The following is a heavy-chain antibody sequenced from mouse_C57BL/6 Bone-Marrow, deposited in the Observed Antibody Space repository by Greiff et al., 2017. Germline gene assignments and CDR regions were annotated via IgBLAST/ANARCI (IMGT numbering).Heavy chain of an antibody. V-gene: IGHV1-15*01. CDR3: TREDYKGFAY. D-gene: IGHD2-12*01. CDR1: GYTFTDYE. J-gene: IGHJ3*01. Sequence: QVHVKQSGAELVRPGASVTLSCKASGYTFTDYEMHWVKQTPVHGLEWIGAIDPETGGTAYNQKFKGKAILAAYKSSSSAYMERRSLTSEDSAVYYCTREDYKGFAYWGQGTLVTVSA. CDR2: IDPETGGT.